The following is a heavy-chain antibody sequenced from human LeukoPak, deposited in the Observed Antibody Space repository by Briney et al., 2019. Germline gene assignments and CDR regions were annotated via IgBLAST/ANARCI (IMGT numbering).Heavy chain of an antibody. CDR1: GNSISSYS. CDR2: VYYSGST. J-gene: IGHJ4*02. D-gene: IGHD4-23*01. V-gene: IGHV4-59*01. Sequence: SETLSLTCTVSGNSISSYSWSWVRQPPGKRLEWIGYVYYSGSTNYNPSLESRVTISIDTSKNQFSLKLNSVTAADTAVYYCAGDYGGKWGDFDYWGQGTLVTVSS. CDR3: AGDYGGKWGDFDY.